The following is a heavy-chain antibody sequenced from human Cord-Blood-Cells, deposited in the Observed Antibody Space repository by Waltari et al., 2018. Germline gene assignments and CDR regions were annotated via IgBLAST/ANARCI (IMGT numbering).Heavy chain of an antibody. CDR3: ARVSRSGNYDILTGNLDY. CDR1: GYTFPGYY. CDR2: INPNSGGT. V-gene: IGHV1-2*02. D-gene: IGHD3-9*01. J-gene: IGHJ4*02. Sequence: QVQLVQSGAEVKKPGASVKVSCKASGYTFPGYYMHWVRQAPGQGLEWMGWINPNSGGTNYAQKFQGRVTMTRDTSISTAYMELSRLRSDDTAVYYCARVSRSGNYDILTGNLDYWGQGTLVTVSS.